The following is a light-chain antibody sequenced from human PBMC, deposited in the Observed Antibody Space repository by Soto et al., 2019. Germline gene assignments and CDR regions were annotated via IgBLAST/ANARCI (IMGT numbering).Light chain of an antibody. CDR3: SSYAGSNNRYV. Sequence: QSALTQPPSASGSPGQSVTISCTGTSSDVGGYNFVSWYQEHPGKAPKLIIYEVSKRPSGVPDRFSGSKAVNTASLTVSGLQAEDEADYYCSSYAGSNNRYVFGTGTKLTVL. CDR2: EVS. J-gene: IGLJ1*01. V-gene: IGLV2-8*01. CDR1: SSDVGGYNF.